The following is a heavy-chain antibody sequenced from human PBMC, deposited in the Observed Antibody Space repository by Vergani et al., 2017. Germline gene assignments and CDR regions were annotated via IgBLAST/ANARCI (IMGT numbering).Heavy chain of an antibody. CDR3: ARLSYDTTPYLLGGYDC. CDR1: GFTFSSHA. J-gene: IGHJ4*02. V-gene: IGHV3-23*01. D-gene: IGHD3-22*01. CDR2: IKNTGDST. Sequence: EVQLLQSEGAVVQPGGSLRLSCVASGFTFSSHAMSWVRQGHGQGLEWVSSIKNTGDSTHYADSVKGRFTISRDNSKNMLYLQMNSLRAEDTAVYYCARLSYDTTPYLLGGYDCWGQGTLVSVSS.